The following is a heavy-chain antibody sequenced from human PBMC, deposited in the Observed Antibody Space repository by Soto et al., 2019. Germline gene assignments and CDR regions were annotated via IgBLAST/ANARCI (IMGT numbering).Heavy chain of an antibody. CDR1: GGSISSGGYS. D-gene: IGHD3-9*01. CDR2: IYYSGTT. Sequence: SETLSLTCAVSGGSISSGGYSWSWIRQPPGKGLEWIGYIYYSGTTNYNPSLKSRVTIALDRSKNQFSLKVTSVTAADTAIYYCARDQYHLLTGYDWFDPWGPGTQVTVSS. J-gene: IGHJ5*02. V-gene: IGHV4-61*08. CDR3: ARDQYHLLTGYDWFDP.